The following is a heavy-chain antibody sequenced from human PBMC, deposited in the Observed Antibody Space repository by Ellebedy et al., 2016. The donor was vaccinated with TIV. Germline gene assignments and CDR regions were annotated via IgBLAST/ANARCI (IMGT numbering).Heavy chain of an antibody. J-gene: IGHJ5*02. CDR1: GFTVNSYF. CDR3: ARDPGGGGNYGDNWFDP. Sequence: GESLKISCAASGFTVNSYFMTWVRQAPGKGLEWVSVIYKEGGTNYTDSVVGRFTISRDNSENKLYLQMDSLRVEDTAVYYCARDPGGGGNYGDNWFDPWGQGTLVTVSS. D-gene: IGHD3-22*01. V-gene: IGHV3-66*01. CDR2: IYKEGGT.